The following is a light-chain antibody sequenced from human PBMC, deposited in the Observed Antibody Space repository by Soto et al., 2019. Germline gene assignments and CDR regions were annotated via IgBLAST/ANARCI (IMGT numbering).Light chain of an antibody. CDR3: AAWDDSLSGWV. CDR1: DSNVGNHF. J-gene: IGLJ3*02. CDR2: SNN. Sequence: QSVLTQPPSVSAAPGQRVTISCSGSDSNVGNHFVSWYHQLPGRAPRLLIYSNNQRPSGVPDRFSGSKSGTSASLAISGLRSEDEADYYCAAWDDSLSGWVFGGGTKLTVL. V-gene: IGLV1-47*02.